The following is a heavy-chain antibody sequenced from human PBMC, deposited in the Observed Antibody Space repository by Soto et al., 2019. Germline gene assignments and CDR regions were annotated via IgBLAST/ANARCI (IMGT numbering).Heavy chain of an antibody. CDR3: AHRRGYYDSSGYLGRAGFYFDY. J-gene: IGHJ4*02. Sequence: SGPTLVNPPQTLTLTCTFSGFSLSTSGVGVGWIRQPPGKALEWLALIYWDDDKRYSPSLKSRLTITKDTSKNQVVLTMTNMDPVDTATYYCAHRRGYYDSSGYLGRAGFYFDYWGQGTLGTVS. CDR2: IYWDDDK. V-gene: IGHV2-5*02. CDR1: GFSLSTSGVG. D-gene: IGHD3-22*01.